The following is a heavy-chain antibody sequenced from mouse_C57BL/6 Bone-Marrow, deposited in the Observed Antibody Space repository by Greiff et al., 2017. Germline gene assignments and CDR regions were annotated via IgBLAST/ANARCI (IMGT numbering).Heavy chain of an antibody. CDR3: AREVWLLPYYYAMDY. V-gene: IGHV1-81*01. J-gene: IGHJ4*01. D-gene: IGHD2-3*01. Sequence: VQLQQSGAELARPGASVTLSCKASGYTFTSYGISWVKQRPGQGLEWIGEIYPRSGNTYYNEKFKGKTTLTVAKSSSTAYMELRSLTSEDSAFYFCAREVWLLPYYYAMDYWGQGTSVTVSS. CDR1: GYTFTSYG. CDR2: IYPRSGNT.